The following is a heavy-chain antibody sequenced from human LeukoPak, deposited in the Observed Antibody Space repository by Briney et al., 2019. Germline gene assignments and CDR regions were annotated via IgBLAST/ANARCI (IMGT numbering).Heavy chain of an antibody. CDR3: ARVYYSSSYDYWYFDL. V-gene: IGHV4-59*01. D-gene: IGHD6-13*01. CDR1: GGYIRSYY. Sequence: SETLSLTCTVSGGYIRSYYWSWIRQPPGKGLEWIGYIYYSGSTNYNPSLKSRVTISVDTSKKQLSLKLSSVTAADTAVYYYARVYYSSSYDYWYFDLWGRGTLVTVSS. CDR2: IYYSGST. J-gene: IGHJ2*01.